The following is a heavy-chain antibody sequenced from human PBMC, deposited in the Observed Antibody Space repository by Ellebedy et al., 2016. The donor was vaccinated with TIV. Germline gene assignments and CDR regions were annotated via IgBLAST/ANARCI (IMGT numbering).Heavy chain of an antibody. CDR1: GYTFASYG. J-gene: IGHJ3*02. Sequence: AASVQVSCKASGYTFASYGVIRVRQAPGQGLEWMGWINTNSGNPTYAQAFTGRIVFSLDTSVSTAYLQISSLRAEDSAVYYCARTGIWGNAFDIWGQGTMVTVSS. CDR3: ARTGIWGNAFDI. CDR2: INTNSGNP. D-gene: IGHD7-27*01. V-gene: IGHV7-4-1*02.